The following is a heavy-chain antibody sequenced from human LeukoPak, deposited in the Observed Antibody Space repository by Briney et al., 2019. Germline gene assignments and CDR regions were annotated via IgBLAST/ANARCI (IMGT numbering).Heavy chain of an antibody. CDR1: EFTFSSYA. CDR2: ISNNGGST. J-gene: IGHJ4*02. CDR3: AKDLGSGWYYFDC. V-gene: IGHV3-23*01. D-gene: IGHD6-19*01. Sequence: GGSLRLSCAASEFTFSSYAMNWVRQAPGKGLEWVSSISNNGGSTYYYADSVKGRFTISRDNSKNTLFLQMNSLRAEDTAVYYCAKDLGSGWYYFDCWGQGTLVTVSS.